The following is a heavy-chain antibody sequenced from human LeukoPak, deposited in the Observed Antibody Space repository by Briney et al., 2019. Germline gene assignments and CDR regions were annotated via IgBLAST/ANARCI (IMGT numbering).Heavy chain of an antibody. CDR1: GGTFSSYA. Sequence: ASVKVSCKASGGTFSSYAISWLQQAPGQGLEWMGGIIPIFGTANYAQKLQGRVTMTTDTSTSTAYMELRSLRSDDTAVYYCARMRVAGTWWFDPWGQGTLVTVSS. J-gene: IGHJ5*02. V-gene: IGHV1-69*05. D-gene: IGHD6-19*01. CDR2: IIPIFGTA. CDR3: ARMRVAGTWWFDP.